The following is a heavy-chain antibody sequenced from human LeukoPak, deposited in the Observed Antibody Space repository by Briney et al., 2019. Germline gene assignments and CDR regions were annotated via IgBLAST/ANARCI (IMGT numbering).Heavy chain of an antibody. CDR3: ARDRWRDGYNLVEIDY. CDR2: INPNSGGT. Sequence: ASVKVSCKASGYTFTGYYMHWVRQAPGQGLEWMGWINPNSGGTNYAQKFQGRVTMTRDTSISTAYMELSRLRSDDTAVYYCARDRWRDGYNLVEIDYWGQGTLVTVSS. V-gene: IGHV1-2*02. J-gene: IGHJ4*02. D-gene: IGHD5-24*01. CDR1: GYTFTGYY.